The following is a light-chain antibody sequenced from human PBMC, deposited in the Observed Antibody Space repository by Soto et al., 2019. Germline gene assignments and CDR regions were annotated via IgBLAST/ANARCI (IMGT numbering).Light chain of an antibody. Sequence: VLTQSPDTLSLSPGERATLSCRASQSVVGNQLAWYQHRRGQAPRVLIYGASTRESGLPERFSGSGSGTGCTRTISRLEYEDVAMYSCQYYGSSTGTFGQGTKV. CDR1: QSVVGNQ. J-gene: IGKJ1*01. CDR2: GAS. CDR3: QYYGSSTGT. V-gene: IGKV3-20*01.